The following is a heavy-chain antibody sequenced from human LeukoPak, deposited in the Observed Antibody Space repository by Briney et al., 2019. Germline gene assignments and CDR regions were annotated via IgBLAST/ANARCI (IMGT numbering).Heavy chain of an antibody. Sequence: PSETLSLTCTVSGGSISNYFWSWIRQPAGKGLEWIGRIYTTGITNFNPSLESRVTMSVDTSNNPFSLRLISVTAADTAVYFCARNAIRGYIYGFDYWGQGTLVTVSS. V-gene: IGHV4-4*07. CDR1: GGSISNYF. J-gene: IGHJ4*02. D-gene: IGHD5-18*01. CDR3: ARNAIRGYIYGFDY. CDR2: IYTTGIT.